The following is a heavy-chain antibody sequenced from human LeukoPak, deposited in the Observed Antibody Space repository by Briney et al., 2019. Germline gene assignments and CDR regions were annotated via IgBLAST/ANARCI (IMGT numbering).Heavy chain of an antibody. V-gene: IGHV1-18*01. CDR1: VCTFTNYG. CDR3: ARDSGVLRFLEGFPTMDV. D-gene: IGHD3-3*01. CDR2: ISAYNGKT. J-gene: IGHJ6*02. Sequence: AAVNVSCKSSVCTFTNYGFSGLRQPPGQGREWMGWISAYNGKTNYPQKLQGRVTMTTDTSTSTAYMALRSLRSDDTAVYSCARDSGVLRFLEGFPTMDVWGQGTTVTVSS.